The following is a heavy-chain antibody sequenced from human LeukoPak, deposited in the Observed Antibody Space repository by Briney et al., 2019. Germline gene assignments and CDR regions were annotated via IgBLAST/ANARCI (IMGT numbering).Heavy chain of an antibody. V-gene: IGHV3-30-3*01. J-gene: IGHJ3*02. D-gene: IGHD5-24*01. CDR3: AGDRRDAYNIDAFDI. Sequence: PGRSLRLSCAASGFTFSTYPMHWVRQAPGKGLEWVAVISYDGSNEYYADSVKGRFTISRDNSKNTVYLQINTLRAEDTAVYYCAGDRRDAYNIDAFDIWGQGTMVTVSS. CDR2: ISYDGSNE. CDR1: GFTFSTYP.